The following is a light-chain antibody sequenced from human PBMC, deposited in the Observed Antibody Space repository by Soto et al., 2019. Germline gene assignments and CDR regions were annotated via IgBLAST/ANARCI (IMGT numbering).Light chain of an antibody. CDR3: TSYTSSSTRV. CDR1: SSDVGDYKY. Sequence: QSALTQPASVSGSPGQSITISCTGTSSDVGDYKYVSWYQQHPGKAPKLMIYEVTNRPSGVSDRFSGSKSGTTASLIISGLQAEDEADYYCTSYTSSSTRVFGGGTKLTVL. J-gene: IGLJ2*01. CDR2: EVT. V-gene: IGLV2-14*01.